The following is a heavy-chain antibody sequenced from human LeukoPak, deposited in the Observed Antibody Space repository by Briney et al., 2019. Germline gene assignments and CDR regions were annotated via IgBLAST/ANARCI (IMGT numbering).Heavy chain of an antibody. CDR1: GFTFSSFW. CDR2: INQDASEK. CDR3: ARGRRVPAAMGNWFDP. D-gene: IGHD2-2*01. J-gene: IGHJ5*02. Sequence: GGSLRLSCTASGFTFSSFWMSWVRQAPGEGLEWVANINQDASEKYYVDSVKGRFTISRDNAKNSLYLQMNSLRAEDTAVYYCARGRRVPAAMGNWFDPWGQGTLVTVSS. V-gene: IGHV3-7*01.